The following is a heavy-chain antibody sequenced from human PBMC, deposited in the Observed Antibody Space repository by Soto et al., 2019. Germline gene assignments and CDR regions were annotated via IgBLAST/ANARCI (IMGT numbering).Heavy chain of an antibody. CDR3: AKDRVTISSRGMDV. CDR2: ISYDGSNK. Sequence: HPGGALRLSCAASGVTFSSYGMHWVRQAPGKGLEWVAVISYDGSNKYYADSVKGRFTISRDNSKNTLYLQMNSLRAEDTAVYYCAKDRVTISSRGMDVWGQGTTVTVSS. CDR1: GVTFSSYG. V-gene: IGHV3-30*18. D-gene: IGHD3-9*01. J-gene: IGHJ6*02.